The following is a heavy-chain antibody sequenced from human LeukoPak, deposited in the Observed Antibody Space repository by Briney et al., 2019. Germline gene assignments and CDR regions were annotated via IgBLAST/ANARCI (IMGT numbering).Heavy chain of an antibody. Sequence: PGGSLRLSCAASGLTVSSNYMSWVRQAPGKGLEWASVIYSGGSTYYADSVKGRFTISRDNSKNTLYLQMNSLRAEDTAVYYCARERGGAMVSYWGQGTLVTVSS. CDR3: ARERGGAMVSY. J-gene: IGHJ4*02. CDR1: GLTVSSNY. D-gene: IGHD5-18*01. V-gene: IGHV3-66*02. CDR2: IYSGGST.